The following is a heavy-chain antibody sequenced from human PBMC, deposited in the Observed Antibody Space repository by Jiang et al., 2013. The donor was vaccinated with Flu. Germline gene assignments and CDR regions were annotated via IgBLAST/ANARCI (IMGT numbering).Heavy chain of an antibody. J-gene: IGHJ4*02. CDR3: AKGLHLGELSPPFDY. D-gene: IGHD3-16*02. V-gene: IGHV3-9*01. CDR1: DDYA. Sequence: DDYAMHWVRQAPGKGLEWVSGISWNSGSIGYADSVKGRFTISRDNAKNSLYLQMNSLRAEDTALYYCAKGLHLGELSPPFDYWGQGTLVTVSS. CDR2: ISWNSGSI.